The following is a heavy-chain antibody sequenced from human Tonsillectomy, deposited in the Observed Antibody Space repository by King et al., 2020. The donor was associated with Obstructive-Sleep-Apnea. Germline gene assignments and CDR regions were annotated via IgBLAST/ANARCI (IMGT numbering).Heavy chain of an antibody. CDR3: AKDLDVKLRSGAPDY. Sequence: GGGGGRPGGALRRSGAGAGCTCSSEAMSWVRQAPGKGLEWGSAMSVSGGSTYYADSGKGRLTISRDNSKNTRDLQMNRLGAEETAVYYCAKDLDVKLRSGAPDYWGLGTLVTVSS. CDR2: MSVSGGST. CDR1: GCTCSSEA. J-gene: IGHJ4*02. V-gene: IGHV3-23*01. D-gene: IGHD6-19*01.